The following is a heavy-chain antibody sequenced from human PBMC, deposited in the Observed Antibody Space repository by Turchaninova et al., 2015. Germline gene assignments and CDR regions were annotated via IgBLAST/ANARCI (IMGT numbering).Heavy chain of an antibody. Sequence: QVQLVESGGGVVQPGRSLRLSCAASGFTFSSYGMHWVRQAPGKGRGGVAVISYGGSNKYYADSVKGLFTISRDNSKNKLYLQMNSLRAEDTAVYYCAKDREEYYDILTGYDYWGQGTLVTVSS. V-gene: IGHV3-30*18. J-gene: IGHJ4*02. CDR3: AKDREEYYDILTGYDY. CDR1: GFTFSSYG. D-gene: IGHD3-9*01. CDR2: ISYGGSNK.